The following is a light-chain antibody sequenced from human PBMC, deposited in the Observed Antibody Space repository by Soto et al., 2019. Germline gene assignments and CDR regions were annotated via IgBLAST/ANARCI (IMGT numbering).Light chain of an antibody. Sequence: IQMTQSPSSLSASVGDRVTITCRASQDIRSYLGWYQQKPGKAPKLLIYAASTLQSGVPSRFSGSGSGAEFTLTISSLQSEDFAVYYCQQYNNWPPWTFGQGTKVDIK. CDR3: QQYNNWPPWT. J-gene: IGKJ1*01. CDR2: AAS. CDR1: QDIRSY. V-gene: IGKV1-17*01.